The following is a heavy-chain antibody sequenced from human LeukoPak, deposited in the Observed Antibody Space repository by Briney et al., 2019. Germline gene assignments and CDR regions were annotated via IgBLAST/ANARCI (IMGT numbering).Heavy chain of an antibody. Sequence: GGSLRLSCAASGFTFSSYEMNWVRQAPGKGLEWVSYISSSGSTIYYADSVKGRFTISRDNAKNSLYLQMNSLRAEDTAVYYCARRGLISMVRGANTDYYYYMDVWGKGTTVTISS. V-gene: IGHV3-48*03. CDR2: ISSSGSTI. CDR3: ARRGLISMVRGANTDYYYYMDV. J-gene: IGHJ6*03. D-gene: IGHD3-10*01. CDR1: GFTFSSYE.